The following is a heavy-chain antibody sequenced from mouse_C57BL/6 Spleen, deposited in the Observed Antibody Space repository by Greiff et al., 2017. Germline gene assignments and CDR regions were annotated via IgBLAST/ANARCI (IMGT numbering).Heavy chain of an antibody. CDR1: GFNIKDDY. D-gene: IGHD1-1*01. CDR2: IDPENGDT. J-gene: IGHJ2*01. Sequence: DVQLVESGAELVRPGASVKLSCTASGFNIKDDYMHWVKQRPEQGLEWIGWIDPENGDTEYTSKFQGKATITADTSSNTAYLQLSSLTSEDTAVYYCTTGATVVATKNYWGQGTTLTVSS. V-gene: IGHV14-4*01. CDR3: TTGATVVATKNY.